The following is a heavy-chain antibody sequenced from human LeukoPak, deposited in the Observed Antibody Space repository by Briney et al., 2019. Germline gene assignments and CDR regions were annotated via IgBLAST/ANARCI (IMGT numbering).Heavy chain of an antibody. Sequence: GGSLRLSCAASGFTFSSYEMNWVRQAPGKGLEWVSYISSSGSTIYYADSVKGRFTISRDNAKNSLYLQMNSLRAEDTAVYYCARDAGGYSYGYSWFDPWGQGTLVTVS. CDR1: GFTFSSYE. CDR2: ISSSGSTI. V-gene: IGHV3-48*03. D-gene: IGHD5-18*01. J-gene: IGHJ5*02. CDR3: ARDAGGYSYGYSWFDP.